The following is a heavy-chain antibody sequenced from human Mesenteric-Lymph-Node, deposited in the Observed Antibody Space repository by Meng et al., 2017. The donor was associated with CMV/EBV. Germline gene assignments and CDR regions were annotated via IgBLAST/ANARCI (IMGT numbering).Heavy chain of an antibody. CDR1: GYTFSSYS. J-gene: IGHJ6*02. CDR2: ISAYSGNT. D-gene: IGHD2-21*01. V-gene: IGHV1-18*01. Sequence: ASVKVSCKASGYTFSSYSISWVRQAPGQGLEWMGWISAYSGNTNYAQKLQGRVTMTTDTSTSTAYMELSRLRSDDTAVYYCARSPSLSSRIVRYYYYGMDVWGQGTTVTVSS. CDR3: ARSPSLSSRIVRYYYYGMDV.